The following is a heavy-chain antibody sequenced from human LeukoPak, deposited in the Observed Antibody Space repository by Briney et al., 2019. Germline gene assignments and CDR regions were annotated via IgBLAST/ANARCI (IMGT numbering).Heavy chain of an antibody. D-gene: IGHD3-16*01. J-gene: IGHJ4*02. CDR2: INPNSGGT. V-gene: IGHV1-2*02. CDR1: GYTFTGYY. Sequence: ASVKVSCKASGYTFTGYYMHWVRQAPGQGLEWMGWINPNSGGTNYAQKFQERVTITRDMSTSTAYMELSSLRSEDTAVYYCAAQRGDYWGQGTLVTVSS. CDR3: AAQRGDY.